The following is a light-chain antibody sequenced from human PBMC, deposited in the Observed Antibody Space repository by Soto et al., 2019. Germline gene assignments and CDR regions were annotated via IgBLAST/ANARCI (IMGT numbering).Light chain of an antibody. Sequence: DIPMTQSPSTLSASIGDRVTITCRASQSINSWLAWYQQKPGKAPKLLTYKASSLESGVPSRFSGSGSGTEFTLTISTLQPDDFAPYYCQQYDTDAGTFGQWTKVAI. CDR2: KAS. CDR3: QQYDTDAGT. CDR1: QSINSW. J-gene: IGKJ1*01. V-gene: IGKV1-5*03.